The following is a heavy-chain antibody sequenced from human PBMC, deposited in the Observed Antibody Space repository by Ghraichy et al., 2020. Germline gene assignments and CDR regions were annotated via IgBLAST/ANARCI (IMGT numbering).Heavy chain of an antibody. CDR2: INPNSGGT. J-gene: IGHJ1*01. V-gene: IGHV1-2*02. D-gene: IGHD6-13*01. CDR1: GYTFTGYY. Sequence: ASVKVSCKASGYTFTGYYIQWVRQAPGQGLEWMGWINPNSGGTKYAQKFQGRVTMTRDTSISTAYMEVSSLRSDDTAVYYCARGGSSSVTFQHWGQGTLVTVSS. CDR3: ARGGSSSVTFQH.